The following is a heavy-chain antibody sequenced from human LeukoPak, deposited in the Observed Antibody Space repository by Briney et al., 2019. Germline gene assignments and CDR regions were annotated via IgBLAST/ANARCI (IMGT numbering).Heavy chain of an antibody. CDR2: MSGRGDTS. J-gene: IGHJ4*02. Sequence: GGSLRLSCAASGFTFGTHAMTWVRQAPGKGLEWVSGMSGRGDTSYYADSVKGRFTISRDNSRNTLFLQMDSLRAEDTAVYYCAKLAGIRGWFVYYFDYWGQGTLVTVS. CDR1: GFTFGTHA. V-gene: IGHV3-23*01. CDR3: AKLAGIRGWFVYYFDY. D-gene: IGHD6-19*01.